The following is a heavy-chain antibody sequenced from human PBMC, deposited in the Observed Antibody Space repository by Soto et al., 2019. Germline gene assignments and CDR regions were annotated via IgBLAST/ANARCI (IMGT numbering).Heavy chain of an antibody. V-gene: IGHV3-23*01. J-gene: IGHJ4*02. CDR1: GFTFSSYA. D-gene: IGHD6-6*01. Sequence: PGGSLRLSCAASGFTFSSYAMSWVRQAPGKGLEWVSAISGSGGSTYYADSVKGRFTISRDNSKNTLYLQMNSLRAEDTAVYYCAKGRIAARPAPFFCAYWGQGTLVTVSS. CDR3: AKGRIAARPAPFFCAY. CDR2: ISGSGGST.